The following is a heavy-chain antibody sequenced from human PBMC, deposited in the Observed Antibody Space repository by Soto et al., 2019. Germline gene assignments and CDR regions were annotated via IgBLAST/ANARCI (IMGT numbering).Heavy chain of an antibody. CDR2: ISGSGGST. J-gene: IGHJ4*02. CDR1: GHTFHSYA. Sequence: EVQLLESGGGLVQPGGSLRLSCVASGHTFHSYAMSWVRQAPGKGLEGVSGISGSGGSTYYADSVRGRFTISRDDSKNTRYLQMNSLRAEDTAVYYCAKVSRGIGVVPAALNWGQGTRVTVSS. V-gene: IGHV3-23*01. CDR3: AKVSRGIGVVPAALN. D-gene: IGHD2-2*01.